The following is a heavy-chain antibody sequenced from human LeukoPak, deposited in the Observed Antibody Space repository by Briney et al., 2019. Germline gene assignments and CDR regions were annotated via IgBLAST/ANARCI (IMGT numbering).Heavy chain of an antibody. CDR1: GGSFSGYY. D-gene: IGHD1-14*01. CDR3: ARGYKTIS. CDR2: INHSGST. V-gene: IGHV4-34*01. J-gene: IGHJ5*02. Sequence: KASETLSLTCAVYGGSFSGYYWSWIRQPPGKGLEWIGEINHSGSTNYNPSLKSRVTISVDTSKNQFSLRLSSVTAADTAVCFCARGYKTISWGQGTLVIVSS.